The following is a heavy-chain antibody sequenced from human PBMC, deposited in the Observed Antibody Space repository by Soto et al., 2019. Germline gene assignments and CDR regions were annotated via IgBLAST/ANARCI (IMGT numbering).Heavy chain of an antibody. Sequence: ASVKVSCKASGYTFTSYDINWVRQATEQGLEWMGWMNPNSGNTGYAQKFQGRVTMTRNTSISTAYMELSSLRSEDTAVYYCARRERSSWYGKSRREYYYYMNAWAKEPTFTVSS. CDR3: ARRERSSWYGKSRREYYYYMNA. D-gene: IGHD6-13*01. CDR2: MNPNSGNT. CDR1: GYTFTSYD. V-gene: IGHV1-8*01. J-gene: IGHJ6*03.